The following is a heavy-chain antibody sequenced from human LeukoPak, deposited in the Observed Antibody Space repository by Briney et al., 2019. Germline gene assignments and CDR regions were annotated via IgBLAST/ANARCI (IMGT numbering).Heavy chain of an antibody. V-gene: IGHV4-4*07. D-gene: IGHD3-10*01. CDR1: GGSISNYY. CDR2: IYTSGST. J-gene: IGHJ6*03. Sequence: SETLSLTCTVSGGSISNYYWSWIRQPAGKGLEWIGRIYTSGSTNYNPSLKSRVTMSVDTSKNQFSLKLSSVTAADTAVYYCARDYHGLLWFGELSSPVRYYYYMDVWGKGTTVTISS. CDR3: ARDYHGLLWFGELSSPVRYYYYMDV.